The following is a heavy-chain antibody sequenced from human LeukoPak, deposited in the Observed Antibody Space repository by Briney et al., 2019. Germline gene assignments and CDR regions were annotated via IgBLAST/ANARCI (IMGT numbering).Heavy chain of an antibody. Sequence: PSETLSLTCTVPGGSISSYYWSWIRQPPGKGLEWIGYIYYSGSTNYNPSLKSRVTISVDTSKNQFSLKLSSVTAADTAVYYCARDSGSYYLGAFDIWGQGTMVTVSS. D-gene: IGHD1-26*01. V-gene: IGHV4-59*01. CDR1: GGSISSYY. J-gene: IGHJ3*02. CDR3: ARDSGSYYLGAFDI. CDR2: IYYSGST.